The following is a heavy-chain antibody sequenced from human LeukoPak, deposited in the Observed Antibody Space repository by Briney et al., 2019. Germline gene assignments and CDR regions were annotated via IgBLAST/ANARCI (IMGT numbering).Heavy chain of an antibody. CDR3: ARHRNYEYYDILTGYYPTSGYYYMDV. CDR1: GYSISIGYY. D-gene: IGHD3-9*01. CDR2: TYYSGST. J-gene: IGHJ6*03. Sequence: KPSETLSLTCVVSGYSISIGYYWSWIRQPPGKGLEWIGYTYYSGSTNYNPSLKSRVTISVDTSKNQFSLKLSSVTAADTAVYYCARHRNYEYYDILTGYYPTSGYYYMDVWGKGTTVTVSS. V-gene: IGHV4-59*08.